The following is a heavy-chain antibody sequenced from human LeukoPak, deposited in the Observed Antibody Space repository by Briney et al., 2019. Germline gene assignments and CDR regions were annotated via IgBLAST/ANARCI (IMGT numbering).Heavy chain of an antibody. J-gene: IGHJ4*02. Sequence: GGSLRLTCAASGFTFDDYAMHWVRHAPGKGLKWVSGISWNSGSIGYADSVKGRFTISRDNAKNSLYLQMNSLRAEDTALYYCFARSGYIDYWGQGTLVTVSS. CDR3: FARSGYIDY. D-gene: IGHD3-22*01. CDR1: GFTFDDYA. V-gene: IGHV3-9*01. CDR2: ISWNSGSI.